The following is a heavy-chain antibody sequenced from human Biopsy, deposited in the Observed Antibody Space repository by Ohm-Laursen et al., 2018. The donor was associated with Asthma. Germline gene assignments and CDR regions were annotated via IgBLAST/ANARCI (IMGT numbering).Heavy chain of an antibody. D-gene: IGHD2-15*01. CDR2: ISGSGGST. CDR1: GFTFGDYW. Sequence: SLRLSCTASGFTFGDYWMSWVRQPPGKGLEWVSAISGSGGSTYYADSMKGRFTISRDNSKNTLHLQMNSLRAEDTAVYYCAKAREDIVVVVAVSDSWGQGTLVTVSS. V-gene: IGHV3-23*01. J-gene: IGHJ4*02. CDR3: AKAREDIVVVVAVSDS.